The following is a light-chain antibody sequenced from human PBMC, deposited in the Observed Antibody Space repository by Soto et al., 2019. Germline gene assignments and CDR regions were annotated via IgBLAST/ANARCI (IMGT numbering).Light chain of an antibody. Sequence: DIVMTQSPDSLAVSLGERATINCQSSQSVLYSANNKNYLTWYQQKPGQPPKLLIYWASTPESGVPGRFSGSGSGTDFTLTISSLQAEDVAVYYCQQYYATPYTFGQGTKLEIK. CDR3: QQYYATPYT. CDR2: WAS. J-gene: IGKJ2*01. V-gene: IGKV4-1*01. CDR1: QSVLYSANNKNY.